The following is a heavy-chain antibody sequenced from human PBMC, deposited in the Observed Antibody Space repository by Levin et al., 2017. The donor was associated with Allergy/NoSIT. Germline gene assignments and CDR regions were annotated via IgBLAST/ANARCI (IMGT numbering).Heavy chain of an antibody. CDR2: MYYSGST. Sequence: GSLRLSCTVSGGSISSYYYSWIRQPPGKGLEWIAYMYYSGSTNYNPSLKSRVTISVDTSKNQFSLKLRSVTAADTAVYYCARATRISLIHYFDHWGQGTLVTVSS. V-gene: IGHV4-59*01. CDR1: GGSISSYY. CDR3: ARATRISLIHYFDH. D-gene: IGHD1-1*01. J-gene: IGHJ4*02.